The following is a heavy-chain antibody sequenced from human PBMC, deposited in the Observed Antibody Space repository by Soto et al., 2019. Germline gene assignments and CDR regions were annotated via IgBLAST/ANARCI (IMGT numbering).Heavy chain of an antibody. V-gene: IGHV4-4*02. CDR2: ISHSGTT. CDR1: GGSISFGTW. CDR3: SRNGAWNFDS. D-gene: IGHD4-17*01. J-gene: IGHJ4*02. Sequence: SETLSLTCAVSGGSISFGTWWSWIRQPPGKGLEWIGEISHSGTTGYNPSLRGRLTISVDKSKNQFSLNLTSVTAADTAVYYCSRNGAWNFDSWGQGTLVTVSS.